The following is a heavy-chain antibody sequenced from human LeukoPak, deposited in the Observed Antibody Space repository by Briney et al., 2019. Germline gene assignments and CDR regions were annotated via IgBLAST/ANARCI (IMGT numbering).Heavy chain of an antibody. CDR1: GFTFRTYA. V-gene: IGHV3-23*01. Sequence: GGSLRLSCAASGFTFRTYAMSWVRQAPGKGLEWVSGISDSGDGTYYAESVKGRFTTSRDNSKNTVFLQMNSLRADDTAKYYCAKDKAPGSWHTPSDFWGQGTLVTVSS. CDR2: ISDSGDGT. CDR3: AKDKAPGSWHTPSDF. J-gene: IGHJ4*02. D-gene: IGHD6-13*01.